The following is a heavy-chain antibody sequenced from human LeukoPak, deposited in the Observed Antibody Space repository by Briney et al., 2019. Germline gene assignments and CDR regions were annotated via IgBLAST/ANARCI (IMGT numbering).Heavy chain of an antibody. V-gene: IGHV1-18*01. CDR3: ARLGYCSSTSCYDDYYCYYGMDV. CDR1: GYTFTSYG. CDR2: ISAYNGNT. J-gene: IGHJ6*02. D-gene: IGHD2-2*01. Sequence: ASVKVSCKASGYTFTSYGISWVRQAPGQGLEWMGWISAYNGNTNYAQKLQGRVTMTTDTSTSTAYMELRSLRSDDTAVYYCARLGYCSSTSCYDDYYCYYGMDVWGQGTTVTVSS.